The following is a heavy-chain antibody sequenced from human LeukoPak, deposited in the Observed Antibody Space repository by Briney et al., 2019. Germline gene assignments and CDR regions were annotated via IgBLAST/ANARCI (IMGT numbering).Heavy chain of an antibody. Sequence: GGSLRLSCAASGFTFNTAWMSWVRQAPGKGLEWAGRIKSKAAGGTTDYTAPVRGRFTISRDDSKNTVYLQMNSLKTEDTAVYYCTAERGYSFYYWGQGTLVTVSS. J-gene: IGHJ4*02. V-gene: IGHV3-15*01. CDR3: TAERGYSFYY. CDR2: IKSKAAGGTT. D-gene: IGHD3-3*01. CDR1: GFTFNTAW.